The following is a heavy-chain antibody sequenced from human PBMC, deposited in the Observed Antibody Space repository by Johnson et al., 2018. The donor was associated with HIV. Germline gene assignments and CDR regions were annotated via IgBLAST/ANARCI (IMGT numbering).Heavy chain of an antibody. V-gene: IGHV3-30*02. Sequence: QVQLVESGGGLVKPGGSLRLSCAASGFTFSSYGMHWVRQAPGKGLEWVAFIRYDGSNKYYADSVKGRFTISRDNSKNTLYLQMNSLRAEDTAVYYCAVGAADAFDIWGQGTMVTVSS. J-gene: IGHJ3*02. D-gene: IGHD1-26*01. CDR2: IRYDGSNK. CDR1: GFTFSSYG. CDR3: AVGAADAFDI.